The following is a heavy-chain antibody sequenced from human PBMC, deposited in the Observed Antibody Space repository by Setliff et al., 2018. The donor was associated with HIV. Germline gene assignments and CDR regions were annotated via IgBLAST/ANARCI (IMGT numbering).Heavy chain of an antibody. Sequence: VKVSCKVSGYTLTVLSMHWVRQAPGKGLEWMGGFDPEDAEAIYAQRFQGRVTMTEDTSTDTAYMELSSLSSEDTAVYYCATEMMYAQGSFDYWGQGTLVTVSS. CDR2: FDPEDAEA. V-gene: IGHV1-24*01. CDR1: GYTLTVLS. D-gene: IGHD2-8*01. CDR3: ATEMMYAQGSFDY. J-gene: IGHJ4*02.